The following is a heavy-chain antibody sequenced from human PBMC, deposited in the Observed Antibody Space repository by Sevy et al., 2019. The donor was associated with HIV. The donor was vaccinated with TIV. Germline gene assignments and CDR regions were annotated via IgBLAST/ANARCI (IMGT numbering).Heavy chain of an antibody. V-gene: IGHV3-23*01. CDR3: ARLGGYENTYYYYAMDV. D-gene: IGHD5-12*01. CDR2: MSGSGAFT. J-gene: IGHJ6*02. CDR1: GFTFSPYG. Sequence: GGSLRLSCAASGFTFSPYGMTWVRQAPGKGLEWVSSMSGSGAFTHYADSVKGRYTISRDNSKNTVYLQMNSLRAEDMALYYCARLGGYENTYYYYAMDVWGQGTKVTVSS.